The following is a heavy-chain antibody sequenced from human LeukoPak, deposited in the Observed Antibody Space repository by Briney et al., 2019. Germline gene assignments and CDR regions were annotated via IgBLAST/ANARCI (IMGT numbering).Heavy chain of an antibody. J-gene: IGHJ3*02. V-gene: IGHV4-30-4*01. Sequence: PSETLSLTCTVSGGSISTGDYYWSWIRQPPGKGLEWIGYIYYTGSTYYNPSLKSRVTISLDTSKNQFSLKLSSVTAAVTAVYYCATRHGYCSSTSCLTGAFDIWGQGTMVTVSS. D-gene: IGHD2-2*01. CDR3: ATRHGYCSSTSCLTGAFDI. CDR2: IYYTGST. CDR1: GGSISTGDYY.